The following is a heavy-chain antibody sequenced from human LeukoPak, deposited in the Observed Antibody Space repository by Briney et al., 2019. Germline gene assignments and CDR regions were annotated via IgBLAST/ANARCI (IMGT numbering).Heavy chain of an antibody. D-gene: IGHD1-1*01. CDR2: INSDGSST. Sequence: GGSLRLSCAASGFTFSSYWMHWVRQPPGKGLVWVSRINSDGSSTTYADSVKGRFTMSRDNAKNTLYLQMNSLRAEDTAVYYCARAGNHEYTMDVWGHGTTVTVSS. V-gene: IGHV3-74*01. CDR1: GFTFSSYW. CDR3: ARAGNHEYTMDV. J-gene: IGHJ6*02.